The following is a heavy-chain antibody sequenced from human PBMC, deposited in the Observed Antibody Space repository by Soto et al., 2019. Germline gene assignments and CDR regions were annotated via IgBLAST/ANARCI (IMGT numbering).Heavy chain of an antibody. CDR1: GYTFTSCG. V-gene: IGHV1-18*01. J-gene: IGHJ4*01. D-gene: IGHD3-3*02. CDR2: ISAYNGNT. Sequence: EASVKVSWKASGYTFTSCGRSWVRQAPGQGLEWMGWISAYNGNTNYAQKLQGRGTMTTDTSTGTAYMERRTLRPDDPPVYYCARDLAPYFDSRRHGTLVPVSS. CDR3: ARDLAPYFDS.